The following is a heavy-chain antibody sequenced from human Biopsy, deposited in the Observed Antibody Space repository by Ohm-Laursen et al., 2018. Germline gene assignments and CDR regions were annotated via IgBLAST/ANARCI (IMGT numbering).Heavy chain of an antibody. CDR2: ISGGGTI. CDR3: ARDTRWSPYSMDV. J-gene: IGHJ6*02. Sequence: SLRLSSAASGFSSSDYHMRWIRQAPGRGLEWGSYISGGGTIYYGDSMKGRVTISRDNAKNSLYLQMHSLRAEDTAVYYCARDTRWSPYSMDVWGQGTTVTVSS. V-gene: IGHV3-11*01. D-gene: IGHD4-23*01. CDR1: GFSSSDYH.